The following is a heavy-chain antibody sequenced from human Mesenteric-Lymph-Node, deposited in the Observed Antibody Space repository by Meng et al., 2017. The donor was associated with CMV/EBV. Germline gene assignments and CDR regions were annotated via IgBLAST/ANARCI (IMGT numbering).Heavy chain of an antibody. J-gene: IGHJ4*02. CDR3: LLVVIDATRLYDF. D-gene: IGHD2-15*01. Sequence: LRLSCAVNGGSFSAYYWNWIRQPPGRGLEWIGEIKHSGTTSYSPSLKSRVTISVDTSRNQFSLKLTSVTAADTAVYYCLLVVIDATRLYDFWGQGILVTVSS. V-gene: IGHV4-34*01. CDR1: GGSFSAYY. CDR2: IKHSGTT.